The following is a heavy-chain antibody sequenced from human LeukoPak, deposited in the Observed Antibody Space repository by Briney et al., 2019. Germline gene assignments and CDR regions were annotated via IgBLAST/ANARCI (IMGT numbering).Heavy chain of an antibody. CDR3: AXXXGSGPTYFDY. CDR1: GFIFDDYA. CDR2: ISWNNGSI. D-gene: IGHD5-12*01. Sequence: PGGSLRLSCAASGFIFDDYAMHWVRQAPGKGLEWVSGISWNNGSIGYADSVKGRFTISRDNAKNFLYLQMNTLRVEDTALYYCAXXXGSGPTYFDYWGQGSLV. J-gene: IGHJ4*02. V-gene: IGHV3-9*01.